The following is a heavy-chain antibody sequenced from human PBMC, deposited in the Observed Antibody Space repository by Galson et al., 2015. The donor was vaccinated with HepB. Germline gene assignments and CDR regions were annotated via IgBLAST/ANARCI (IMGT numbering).Heavy chain of an antibody. V-gene: IGHV3-7*03. CDR2: IKQDGSEK. CDR3: ARGFWYGSGSYEPIDY. CDR1: GFTFSSYW. D-gene: IGHD3-10*01. Sequence: SLRLSCAASGFTFSSYWMSWVRQAPGKGLEWVANIKQDGSEKYYVDSVKGRFTISRDNAKNSLYLQMNSLRAKDTAVYYCARGFWYGSGSYEPIDYWGQGTLVTVSS. J-gene: IGHJ4*02.